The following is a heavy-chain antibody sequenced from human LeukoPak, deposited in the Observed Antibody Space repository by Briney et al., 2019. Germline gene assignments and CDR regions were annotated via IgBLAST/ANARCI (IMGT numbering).Heavy chain of an antibody. V-gene: IGHV4-38-2*02. CDR2: FYHSGIT. CDR3: ARGHYYYDSSGYYSVFLVFDY. CDR1: GYSISSGYF. D-gene: IGHD3-22*01. Sequence: PSETLSLTCTVSGYSISSGYFWGWIRQPPGKGLEWIGSFYHSGITYYNPSLKSRVTISVDTSKNQFSLKLSSVTAADTAVYYCARGHYYYDSSGYYSVFLVFDYWGQGALVTVSS. J-gene: IGHJ4*02.